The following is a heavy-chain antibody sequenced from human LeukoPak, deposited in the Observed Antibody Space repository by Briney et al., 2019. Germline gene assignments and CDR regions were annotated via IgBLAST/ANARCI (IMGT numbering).Heavy chain of an antibody. J-gene: IGHJ5*02. CDR1: GGSISSYY. CDR2: IYTSGST. V-gene: IGHV4-4*07. D-gene: IGHD3-10*01. Sequence: SETLSLTCTVSGGSISSYYWSWIRQPAGKGLEWIGRIYTSGSTNYNPSLTSRVTMSLDTSKNQFSLKLSSVTAADTAVYYWAREAYYGSGSYRYTKMFDPWGQGTLVTVSS. CDR3: AREAYYGSGSYRYTKMFDP.